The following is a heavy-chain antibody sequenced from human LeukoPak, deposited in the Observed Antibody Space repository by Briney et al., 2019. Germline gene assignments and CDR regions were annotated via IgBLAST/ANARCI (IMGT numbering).Heavy chain of an antibody. CDR3: ARVVAAHYYYFDF. Sequence: GGSLRLSCAASGFTFTRYAMTWVRQAPGKGLEWVSSISGSSNYIYYGDSVKGRFTISRDNAKSSLYLQMNSLRAEDTAVYYCARVVAAHYYYFDFWGQGTLVTVSS. CDR1: GFTFTRYA. CDR2: ISGSSNYI. D-gene: IGHD2-15*01. V-gene: IGHV3-21*01. J-gene: IGHJ4*02.